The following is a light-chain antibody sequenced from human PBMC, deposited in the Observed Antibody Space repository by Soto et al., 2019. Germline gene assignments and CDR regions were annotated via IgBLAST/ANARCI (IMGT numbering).Light chain of an antibody. J-gene: IGKJ2*01. CDR2: VAS. V-gene: IGKV1-39*01. CDR3: QQSYTTPYT. CDR1: QSISSY. Sequence: DILMTQSPSSLSASVGDRVTITCRASQSISSYVNWYQQKAGKAPKLLIYVASSLQSGVPSRFSGSGSGTDFTLTISSLQPEDFATYYCQQSYTTPYTFGQGTKLEIK.